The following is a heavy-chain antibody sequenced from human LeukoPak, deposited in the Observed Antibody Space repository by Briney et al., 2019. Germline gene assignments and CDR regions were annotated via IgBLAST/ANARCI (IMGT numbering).Heavy chain of an antibody. D-gene: IGHD6-13*01. CDR1: GYTXTGYY. CDR2: SNPNSGGT. V-gene: IGHV1-2*06. Sequence: ASVKVSCKASGYTXTGYYMHWVRQAPGQGLEWMGRSNPNSGGTNYAQKFQGRVTMTRDTSISTAYMELSRLRSDDTAVYYCARTRSSWQPKSAFDIWGQGTMVTVSS. J-gene: IGHJ3*02. CDR3: ARTRSSWQPKSAFDI.